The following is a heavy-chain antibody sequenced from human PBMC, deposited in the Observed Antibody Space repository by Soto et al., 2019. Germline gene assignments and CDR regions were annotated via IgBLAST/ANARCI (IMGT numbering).Heavy chain of an antibody. J-gene: IGHJ5*01. Sequence: QVQLQQWGAGLLKPSETLSLRCVVNSGSFSGYYWTWIRQTPGKGLEWIGEISHSGSTNYNPSRMSRVTMSADKSTNQVYLRLSSVTAADTALYFCARGYENSRRYLPLLDSWGQGTLVIVSS. CDR1: SGSFSGYY. D-gene: IGHD3-16*02. CDR2: ISHSGST. CDR3: ARGYENSRRYLPLLDS. V-gene: IGHV4-34*01.